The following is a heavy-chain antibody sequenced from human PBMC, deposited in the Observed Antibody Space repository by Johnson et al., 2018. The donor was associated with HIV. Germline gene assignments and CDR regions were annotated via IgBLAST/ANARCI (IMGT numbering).Heavy chain of an antibody. CDR2: ISSSGSTI. D-gene: IGHD6-13*01. CDR3: ARGKGAAAGLDAFDI. V-gene: IGHV3-11*01. J-gene: IGHJ3*02. CDR1: GFTFSDYY. Sequence: QVQLVESGGGLVKPGGSLRLSCAASGFTFSDYYMSWIRQAPGKGLEWVSYISSSGSTIYHADSLTGRFPISRDNAKNSLFLQMNSLRAEDTAFYYCARGKGAAAGLDAFDIWGQGTMVTVSS.